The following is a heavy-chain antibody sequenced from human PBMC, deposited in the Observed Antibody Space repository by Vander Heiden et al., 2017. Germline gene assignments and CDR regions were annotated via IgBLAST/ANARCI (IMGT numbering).Heavy chain of an antibody. J-gene: IGHJ6*02. Sequence: EVQLLESGGGLVQPGGSLRLSCAASGFTFSRYAMSGVRQAPGKGLEWVSAISGSGDSTYYADSVKGRFTISRDNSKNTLYLQMNSLRAEDTAVYYCAKAAILGGYYYYGMDVWGQGTTVTVSS. V-gene: IGHV3-23*01. CDR1: GFTFSRYA. CDR2: ISGSGDST. CDR3: AKAAILGGYYYYGMDV.